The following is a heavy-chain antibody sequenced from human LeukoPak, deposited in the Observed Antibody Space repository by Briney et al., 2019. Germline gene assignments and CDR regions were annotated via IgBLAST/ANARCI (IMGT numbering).Heavy chain of an antibody. CDR2: MSKDGGDK. V-gene: IGHV3-30-3*01. CDR3: ARDSLGSIDS. CDR1: GFTFSTYA. D-gene: IGHD6-13*01. J-gene: IGHJ4*02. Sequence: SGGSLRLSCAASGFTFSTYAMHWVRQAPGKGLESVALMSKDGGDKNYADSVKGRFTISRDNPKNTLYLQMNGLRAEDTAVYYCARDSLGSIDSWGQGTLVTVSS.